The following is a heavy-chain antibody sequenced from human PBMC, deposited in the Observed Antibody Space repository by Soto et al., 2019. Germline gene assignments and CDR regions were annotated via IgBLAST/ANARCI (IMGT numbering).Heavy chain of an antibody. CDR1: GYTFSDYY. D-gene: IGHD1-1*01. V-gene: IGHV1-2*02. CDR2: INPNSGGT. CDR3: AREPATAKPEGVDF. Sequence: WASVKVSCKASGYTFSDYYIHWVRQAPGQGLEWMGWINPNSGGTKYAPKFQGGVTMTRDTSITTAYMELSRLRSGDTAVYYCAREPATAKPEGVDFWGQGTLVTVS. J-gene: IGHJ4*02.